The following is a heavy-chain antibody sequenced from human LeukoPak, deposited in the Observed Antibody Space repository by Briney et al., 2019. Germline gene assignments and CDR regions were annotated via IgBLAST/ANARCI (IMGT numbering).Heavy chain of an antibody. V-gene: IGHV3-30*18. CDR2: ISSDERTT. CDR1: GFTFSNYG. CDR3: AKEKAHAHPVDY. J-gene: IGHJ4*02. Sequence: GGSLRLSCVASGFTFSNYGMHWARQAPGKGLEWVAVISSDERTTYYADSVKGRFTISRDLSKSTLYLRMDSLTGEDTAVYYCAKEKAHAHPVDYWGQGTLVTVSS.